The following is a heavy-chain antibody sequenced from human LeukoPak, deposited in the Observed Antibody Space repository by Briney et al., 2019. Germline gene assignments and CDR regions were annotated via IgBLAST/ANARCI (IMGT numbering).Heavy chain of an antibody. Sequence: GGSLRPSCAASGFTFSRSSLSWVRQAPGQGLEWVSSMSGAGDIAHYAESVRGRFTISRDNSRNILYLQMNSLRADDTAIYYCAKLKSALIVVGAWGQGTLVAVSP. D-gene: IGHD1-26*01. J-gene: IGHJ5*02. V-gene: IGHV3-23*01. CDR3: AKLKSALIVVGA. CDR1: GFTFSRSS. CDR2: MSGAGDIA.